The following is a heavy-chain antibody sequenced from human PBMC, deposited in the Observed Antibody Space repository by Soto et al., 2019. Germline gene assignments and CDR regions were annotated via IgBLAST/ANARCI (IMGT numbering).Heavy chain of an antibody. CDR3: AKATATGEGAFDI. CDR1: GFICSSYD. J-gene: IGHJ3*02. V-gene: IGHV3-23*01. D-gene: IGHD2-8*02. CDR2: ILVDGRT. Sequence: GGSLRLSCAASGFICSSYDMSWVRQAPGKGLEWVSTILVDGRTFYVDSVKGRFTISRDSSQNTVYLQMNSLTAGDTALYYCAKATATGEGAFDICGQGTMVTVSS.